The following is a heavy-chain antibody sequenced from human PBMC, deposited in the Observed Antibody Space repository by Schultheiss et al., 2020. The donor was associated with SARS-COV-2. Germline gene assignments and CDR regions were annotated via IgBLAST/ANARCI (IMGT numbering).Heavy chain of an antibody. CDR1: GFTFSSYS. J-gene: IGHJ4*02. V-gene: IGHV3-21*04. CDR3: AKLSSGWWGYITFDY. D-gene: IGHD6-19*01. Sequence: GGSLRLSCAASGFTFSSYSMNWVRQAPGKGLEWVSSISSSSSYIYYADSVKGRFTISRDNAKNSLYLQMNSLRAEDTAVYYCAKLSSGWWGYITFDYWGQGTLVTVSS. CDR2: ISSSSSYI.